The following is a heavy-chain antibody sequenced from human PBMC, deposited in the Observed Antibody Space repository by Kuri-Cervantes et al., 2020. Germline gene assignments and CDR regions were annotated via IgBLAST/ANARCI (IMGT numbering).Heavy chain of an antibody. J-gene: IGHJ5*02. V-gene: IGHV4-39*01. D-gene: IGHD6-19*01. CDR1: GGSISSSSYY. Sequence: SETLSLTCTVSGGSISSSSYYWGWIRQPPGKGLEWIGSIYYSGSTYYNPSLESRVTISVDTSKNQFSLKLSSVTAADTAVYYCARHTYSSGWYWLNVGWFDPWGQGTLVTVSS. CDR3: ARHTYSSGWYWLNVGWFDP. CDR2: IYYSGST.